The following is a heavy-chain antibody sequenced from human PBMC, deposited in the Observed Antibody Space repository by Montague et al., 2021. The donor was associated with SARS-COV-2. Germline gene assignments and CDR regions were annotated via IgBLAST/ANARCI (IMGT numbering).Heavy chain of an antibody. CDR2: FYHTGST. D-gene: IGHD3-22*01. V-gene: IGHV4-61*01. CDR3: VREKYYFDDSGSK. J-gene: IGHJ4*02. CDR1: GVSISSGNYY. Sequence: SETLSLTCSVSGVSISSGNYYWSWVRQPQGKDLVWIGYFYHTGSTNYNPSLKSRVTLSIDTSKNQFSLTLTSVTAADTAVYYCVREKYYFDDSGSKWGQGTLVTV.